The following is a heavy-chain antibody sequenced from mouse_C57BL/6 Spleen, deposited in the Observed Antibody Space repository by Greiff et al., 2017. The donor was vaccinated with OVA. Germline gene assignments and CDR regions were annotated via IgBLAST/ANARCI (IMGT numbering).Heavy chain of an antibody. CDR1: GFTFTDYY. J-gene: IGHJ1*03. Sequence: EVHLVESGGGLVQPGGSLSLSCAASGFTFTDYYMSWVRQPPGKALEWLGFIRNKANGYTTEYSASVKGRFTISRDNSQSILYLQMNALRAEDSATYYCARAPDFDVWGTGTTVTVSS. CDR3: ARAPDFDV. CDR2: IRNKANGYTT. V-gene: IGHV7-3*01.